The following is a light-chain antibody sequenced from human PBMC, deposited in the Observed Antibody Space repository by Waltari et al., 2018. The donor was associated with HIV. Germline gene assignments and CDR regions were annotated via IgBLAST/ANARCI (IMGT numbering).Light chain of an antibody. Sequence: QSVLTQPPSASGTPGQRVTFSCSGSSSNIGSNPVDWYQKLPGTAPRLLIYNNNQRPSGVPDRFVCSKSGTSASLAISGLQSEDEADYYCAAWDDSLNGHVLFGGGTKLTVL. CDR1: SSNIGSNP. J-gene: IGLJ2*01. CDR2: NNN. V-gene: IGLV1-44*01. CDR3: AAWDDSLNGHVL.